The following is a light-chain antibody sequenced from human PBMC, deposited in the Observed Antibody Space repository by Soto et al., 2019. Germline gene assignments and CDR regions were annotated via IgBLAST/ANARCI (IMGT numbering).Light chain of an antibody. Sequence: IQMTQSPSSVSAAVGDRVTITCRASQVISSWLAWYQQRPGTAPKLLIYGATTLRSGVPSRFSGSESGTEFTLTIACLQPEVYATYYCQQASSFPLTFGGGTKVEIQ. CDR3: QQASSFPLT. CDR2: GAT. J-gene: IGKJ4*01. V-gene: IGKV1-12*01. CDR1: QVISSW.